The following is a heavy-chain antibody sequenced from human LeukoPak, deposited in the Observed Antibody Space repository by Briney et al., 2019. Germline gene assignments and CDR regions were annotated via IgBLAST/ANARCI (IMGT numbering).Heavy chain of an antibody. CDR1: GGSISSYY. CDR3: AGQTPFWYFDL. J-gene: IGHJ2*01. CDR2: IYYSGST. Sequence: PSETLSLTCTVSGGSISSYYWSWIRQPPGKGLEWIGYIYYSGSTNYNPSLKSRVTISLDTSKNQFSLKVSSVTAADAGVYYCAGQTPFWYFDLWGGGTLVTVSS. V-gene: IGHV4-59*08.